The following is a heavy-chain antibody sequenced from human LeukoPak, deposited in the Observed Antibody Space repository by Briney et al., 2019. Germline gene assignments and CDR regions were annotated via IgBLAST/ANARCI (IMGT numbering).Heavy chain of an antibody. CDR3: ASSAVHGDAFDI. CDR1: GYTFTSYG. V-gene: IGHV1-69*13. CDR2: IIPIFGTA. D-gene: IGHD6-25*01. J-gene: IGHJ3*02. Sequence: GASVKVSCKASGYTFTSYGISWVRQAPGQGLEWMGGIIPIFGTANYAQKFQGRVTITADESTSTAYMELSSLRSEDTAVYYCASSAVHGDAFDIWGQGTMVTVSS.